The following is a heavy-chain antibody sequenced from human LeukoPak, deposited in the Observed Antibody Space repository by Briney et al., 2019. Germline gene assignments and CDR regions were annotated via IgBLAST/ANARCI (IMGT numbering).Heavy chain of an antibody. J-gene: IGHJ4*02. Sequence: GRSLTLSWAASGFTFTHFGMHWVRQAPGKGLEWVAVIWRDGSNKFYADSVRGRFTISRDDSTKTVYLQMDRMTAEDTAIYYCAKDAQRGFYYSTPLEYWGQGALVTVSS. CDR1: GFTFTHFG. CDR3: AKDAQRGFYYSTPLEY. CDR2: IWRDGSNK. D-gene: IGHD3-22*01. V-gene: IGHV3-33*06.